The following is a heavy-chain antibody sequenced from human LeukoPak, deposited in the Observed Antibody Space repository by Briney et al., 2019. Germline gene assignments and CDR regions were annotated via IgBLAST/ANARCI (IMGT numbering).Heavy chain of an antibody. V-gene: IGHV1-2*02. CDR3: ARDPARVGDYYFQH. J-gene: IGHJ1*01. CDR2: INPNSGGT. Sequence: AASVKVSCKASGYTFTGYYMHWVRQAPGQGLEWMGWINPNSGGTNYAQKFQGRVTMTRDTSISTAYMELSRLRTDDTAVYYCARDPARVGDYYFQHWGQGTLVTVSS. D-gene: IGHD4-17*01. CDR1: GYTFTGYY.